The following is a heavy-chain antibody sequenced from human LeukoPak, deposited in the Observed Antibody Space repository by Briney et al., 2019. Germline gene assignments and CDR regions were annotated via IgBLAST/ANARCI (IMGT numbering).Heavy chain of an antibody. J-gene: IGHJ4*02. Sequence: SVKVSCKASGGTFSRYAISWVRQAPGQGLEWMGRIIPILGIANYAQKFQGRVTITADKSTSTAYMELSSLRSEDTAVYYCARNKDYGDYHDLHYWGQGTLVTVSS. D-gene: IGHD4-17*01. CDR1: GGTFSRYA. CDR3: ARNKDYGDYHDLHY. CDR2: IIPILGIA. V-gene: IGHV1-69*04.